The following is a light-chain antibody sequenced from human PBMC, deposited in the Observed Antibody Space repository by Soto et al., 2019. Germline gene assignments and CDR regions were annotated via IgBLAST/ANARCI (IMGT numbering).Light chain of an antibody. J-gene: IGKJ4*01. CDR1: QSISSY. CDR3: QQSYSTPC. V-gene: IGKV1-39*01. Sequence: DIQMTQSPSSLSASVGDRVTITCRASQSISSYLNWYQQKPGKAPTLLIYDASTLQSGVPSRFSGSGSGTDFTLTISSLQPEDFATYYCQQSYSTPCFGGGTKVDIK. CDR2: DAS.